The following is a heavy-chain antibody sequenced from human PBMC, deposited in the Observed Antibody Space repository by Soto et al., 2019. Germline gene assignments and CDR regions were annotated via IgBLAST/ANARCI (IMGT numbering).Heavy chain of an antibody. CDR3: ASSPGSSWYSFDY. D-gene: IGHD6-13*01. CDR2: IIPIFGTA. J-gene: IGHJ4*02. Sequence: ASVKVSCKASGGTFSSYAISWVRQAPGQGLEWMGGIIPIFGTANYAQKFQGRVTITADESTSTAYIELSSLRSEDTAVYYCASSPGSSWYSFDYWGQGTLVTVSS. V-gene: IGHV1-69*13. CDR1: GGTFSSYA.